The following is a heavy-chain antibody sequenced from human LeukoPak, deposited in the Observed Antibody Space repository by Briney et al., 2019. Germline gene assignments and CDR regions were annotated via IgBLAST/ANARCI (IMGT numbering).Heavy chain of an antibody. CDR3: ARADMVRGVGLFFDRNWFDP. CDR1: GGSFSSYT. Sequence: ASVKVSCKASGGSFSSYTIDWVRQAPGQGLEWMGGISPIFGTANYAQRFQGRVTITADESTTTAYMELRSLRSDDTAVYYCARADMVRGVGLFFDRNWFDPWGQGTLVTVSS. V-gene: IGHV1-69*13. D-gene: IGHD3-10*01. CDR2: ISPIFGTA. J-gene: IGHJ5*02.